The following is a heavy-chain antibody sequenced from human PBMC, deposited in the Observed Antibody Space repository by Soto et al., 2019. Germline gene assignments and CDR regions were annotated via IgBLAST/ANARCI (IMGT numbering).Heavy chain of an antibody. CDR3: ARLRLTVTVATVFEL. Sequence: QITLKESGPTLVKPTQTLTLTCTFSGFSLRTSGLGVGWIRQPPGKALEWLALIYWDGDKRYNPSLNNRVTTTEDTSNTQVVLTLPNMAPVDTATYPCARLRLTVTVATVFELWGEGTMVTVSS. V-gene: IGHV2-5*02. D-gene: IGHD4-4*01. CDR1: GFSLRTSGLG. J-gene: IGHJ3*01. CDR2: IYWDGDK.